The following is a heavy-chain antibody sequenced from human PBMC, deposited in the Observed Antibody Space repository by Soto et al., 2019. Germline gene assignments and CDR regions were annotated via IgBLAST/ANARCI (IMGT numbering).Heavy chain of an antibody. CDR2: ISYDGSNK. CDR3: ARDWAAAGPFDY. D-gene: IGHD6-13*01. Sequence: GGSLRLSCAASGFTFSSYGMHWVRQAPGKGLEWVAVISYDGSNKYYADSVKGRFTISRDNSKNTLYLRMNSLRAEDTAVYYCARDWAAAGPFDYWGQGTLVTVSS. J-gene: IGHJ4*02. V-gene: IGHV3-30*03. CDR1: GFTFSSYG.